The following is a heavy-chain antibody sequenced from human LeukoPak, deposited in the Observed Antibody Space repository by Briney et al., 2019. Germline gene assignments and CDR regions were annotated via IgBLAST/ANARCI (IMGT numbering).Heavy chain of an antibody. CDR2: IKQDGSEK. CDR3: ARERYCSSTSCCYFDY. D-gene: IGHD2-2*01. V-gene: IGHV3-7*01. J-gene: IGHJ4*02. CDR1: GFTFSSYW. Sequence: GGSLRLSCAASGFTFSSYWMSWVRQAPGKGLEWVANIKQDGSEKYYVDSVKGRFTISRDNAKNSLYLQMNSLRAEDTAVYYCARERYCSSTSCCYFDYWGQGTLVTVSS.